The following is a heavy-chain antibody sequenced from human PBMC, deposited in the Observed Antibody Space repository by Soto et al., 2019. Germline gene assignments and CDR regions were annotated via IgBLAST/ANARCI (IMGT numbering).Heavy chain of an antibody. J-gene: IGHJ4*02. CDR3: AREDQIVGSLDY. D-gene: IGHD2-21*01. V-gene: IGHV4-59*11. CDR2: IYYRGTT. CDR1: GASITNHY. Sequence: PSETLSLTCTVSGASITNHYWSWIRQPPGKGLEWIGHIYYRGTTNYNPSLNSRVTILADTSKNQFSLKLNSVTAADTAVFYCAREDQIVGSLDYWGQGILVTVSS.